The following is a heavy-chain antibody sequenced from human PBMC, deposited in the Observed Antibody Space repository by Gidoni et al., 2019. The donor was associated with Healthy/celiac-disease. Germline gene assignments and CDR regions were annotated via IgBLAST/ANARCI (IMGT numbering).Heavy chain of an antibody. CDR2: IIWNSGSI. V-gene: IGHV3-9*01. CDR3: AKDPIVGAISYGMDV. Sequence: EVQLVESGGGLVQPGRSLRLACAASGFTLDDYAMHWVRQAPGKGLEWVSGIIWNSGSIGYADSVKGRFTISRDNAKNSLYLQMNSLSAEDTALYYCAKDPIVGAISYGMDVWGQGTTVTVSS. D-gene: IGHD1-26*01. J-gene: IGHJ6*02. CDR1: GFTLDDYA.